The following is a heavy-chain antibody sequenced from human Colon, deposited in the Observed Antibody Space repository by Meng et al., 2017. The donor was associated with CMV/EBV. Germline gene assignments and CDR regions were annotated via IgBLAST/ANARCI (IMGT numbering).Heavy chain of an antibody. J-gene: IGHJ4*02. CDR3: VRGGYSGTQTGGVQEY. CDR1: GGSISTYY. V-gene: IGHV4-4*07. Sequence: QVQLEASGPGLGKPSGPLSRTGTVSGGSISTYYWSWIRQPAGEGLEWLGRISTNRNTDYNPSLNSRATIWLDTSNNQFSLKLTSVTAADTAVYYCVRGGYSGTQTGGVQEYWGQGTLVTVSS. CDR2: ISTNRNT. D-gene: IGHD5-12*01.